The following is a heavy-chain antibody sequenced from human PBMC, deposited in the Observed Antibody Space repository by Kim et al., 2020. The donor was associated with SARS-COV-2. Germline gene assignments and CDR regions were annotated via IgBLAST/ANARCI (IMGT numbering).Heavy chain of an antibody. CDR2: MNPNSGNT. D-gene: IGHD3-22*01. CDR3: VYRDYYDSSGYVDY. Sequence: ASVKVSCKASGYTFTSYDINWVRQATGQGLEWMGWMNPNSGNTGYAQKFQGRVTMTRNTSISTAYMELSSLRSEDTAVYYCVYRDYYDSSGYVDYWGQGTLVTVSS. J-gene: IGHJ4*02. V-gene: IGHV1-8*01. CDR1: GYTFTSYD.